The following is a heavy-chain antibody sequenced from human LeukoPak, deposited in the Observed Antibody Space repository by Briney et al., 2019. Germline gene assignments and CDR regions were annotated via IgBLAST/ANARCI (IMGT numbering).Heavy chain of an antibody. Sequence: ASVKVSCKASGYTFNNYGISWVRQAPGQGLEWMGWISAFNGNTHYEQKFQGRVTMTTDTSTSTAYLELGSLRSDDTALYYCARETGSAKGAAFDIWGQGTMVTVSS. CDR1: GYTFNNYG. J-gene: IGHJ3*02. CDR2: ISAFNGNT. CDR3: ARETGSAKGAAFDI. V-gene: IGHV1-18*01. D-gene: IGHD1-26*01.